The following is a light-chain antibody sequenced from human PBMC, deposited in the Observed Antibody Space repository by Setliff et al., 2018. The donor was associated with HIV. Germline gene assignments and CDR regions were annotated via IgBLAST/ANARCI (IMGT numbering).Light chain of an antibody. CDR3: SSYTSSSPYV. J-gene: IGLJ1*01. V-gene: IGLV2-14*01. CDR2: EVS. Sequence: QSALAQPASVSGSPGQSITISCTGTSSDIGGYNFVSWYQHHPGKAPKLMIYEVSNRPSGVSNRFSGSKSGNTASLTISGLQAEDGADYYCSSYTSSSPYVFGTGTKVTVL. CDR1: SSDIGGYNF.